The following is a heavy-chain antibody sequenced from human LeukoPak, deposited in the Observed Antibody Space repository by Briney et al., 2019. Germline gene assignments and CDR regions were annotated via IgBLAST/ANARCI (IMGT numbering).Heavy chain of an antibody. CDR1: GFTFSSYA. Sequence: GGSLRLSCAASGFTFSSYAMSWVRQAPGKGLEWVSAISGSGGSTYYADSVKGRFTISRDNSKNTLYLQMISLRAEDTAIYYCAKPRGVVGATREFDYWGQGTLVTVSS. J-gene: IGHJ4*02. CDR3: AKPRGVVGATREFDY. D-gene: IGHD1-26*01. V-gene: IGHV3-23*01. CDR2: ISGSGGST.